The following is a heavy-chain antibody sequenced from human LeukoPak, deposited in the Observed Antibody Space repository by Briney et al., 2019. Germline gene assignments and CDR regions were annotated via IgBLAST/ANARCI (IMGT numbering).Heavy chain of an antibody. V-gene: IGHV4-4*07. CDR3: ARGLLGATGYFQH. Sequence: SATLSLTCTVSGGSISTYYWSWIRQPAGKGLEWIGRIYTGGSTSYNPSLKSRVTMSVDTSQNQFSLKVRSVTAADTAVYYCARGLLGATGYFQHWGQGTLVTVSS. J-gene: IGHJ1*01. CDR2: IYTGGST. D-gene: IGHD1-26*01. CDR1: GGSISTYY.